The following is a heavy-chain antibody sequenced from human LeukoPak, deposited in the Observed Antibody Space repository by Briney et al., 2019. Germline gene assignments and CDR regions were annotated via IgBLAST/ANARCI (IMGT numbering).Heavy chain of an antibody. V-gene: IGHV1-2*02. CDR3: ARDGNYSSGWYVRYYYYYYGMDV. J-gene: IGHJ6*02. Sequence: GASVKVSCKASGYTFTGYYMHWARQAPGQGLEWMGWINPNSGGTNYAQKFQGRVTMTRDTSISTAYMKLSRLRSDDTAVYYCARDGNYSSGWYVRYYYYYYGMDVWGQGTTVTVSS. D-gene: IGHD6-19*01. CDR1: GYTFTGYY. CDR2: INPNSGGT.